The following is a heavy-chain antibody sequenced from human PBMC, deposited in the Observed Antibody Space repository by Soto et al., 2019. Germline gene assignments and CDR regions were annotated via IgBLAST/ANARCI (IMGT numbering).Heavy chain of an antibody. D-gene: IGHD3-3*01. Sequence: QLQLQESGSGLVKPSQTLSLTCAVSGGSITTSDYSWSWIRQPPGRGLEWIGSIYHTGTTHYIPSLKSRVTMSLDKSKNQFSLDLTSMTAADTAVYYCVRERTIFGVAPGGGGDVWGRGTTVTVSS. CDR1: GGSITTSDYS. CDR3: VRERTIFGVAPGGGGDV. V-gene: IGHV4-30-2*01. J-gene: IGHJ6*02. CDR2: IYHTGTT.